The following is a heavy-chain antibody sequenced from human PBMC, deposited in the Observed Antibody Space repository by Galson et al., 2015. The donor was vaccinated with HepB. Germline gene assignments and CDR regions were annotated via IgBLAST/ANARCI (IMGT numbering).Heavy chain of an antibody. V-gene: IGHV1-46*01. CDR3: SRDLSFSNGYYGRGY. CDR2: INPDSGTT. D-gene: IGHD6-19*01. CDR1: GYTFTSYQ. J-gene: IGHJ4*02. Sequence: SVKVSCKASGYTFTSYQMHWVRQAPGQGPDWMGMINPDSGTTTYAQNSQARVTVTRDTSTSTVYMELSGLRSDDTAVYYCSRDLSFSNGYYGRGYWGQRTLVTVPS.